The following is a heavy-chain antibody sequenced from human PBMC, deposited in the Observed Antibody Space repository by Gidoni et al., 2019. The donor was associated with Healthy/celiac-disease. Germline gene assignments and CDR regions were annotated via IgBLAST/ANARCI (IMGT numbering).Heavy chain of an antibody. D-gene: IGHD6-19*01. CDR2: ISYDGSNK. CDR3: AKSSRIAVATIDY. Sequence: QLVESGGGLVQPGMSLRLSCAASGFPFSSYGMHWVRQAPGKGLEWVAVISYDGSNKYYADSVKGRFTISRDNSKNTLYLQMNSLRAEDTAVYYCAKSSRIAVATIDYWGQGTLVTVSS. J-gene: IGHJ4*02. V-gene: IGHV3-30*18. CDR1: GFPFSSYG.